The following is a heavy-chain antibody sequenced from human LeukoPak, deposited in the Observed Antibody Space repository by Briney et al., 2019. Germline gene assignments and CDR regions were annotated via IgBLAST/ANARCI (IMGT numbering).Heavy chain of an antibody. D-gene: IGHD3-22*01. CDR1: GFSFSNYA. CDR3: AKSAYYDASGYYREYYFDY. Sequence: GGSLRLSCVSSGFSFSNYAMSWVRQAPGKGLEWVSSISGSGGSTHYADSVEGRFTISRDKTKNTLYLQMNSLRAEDTAVYYCAKSAYYDASGYYREYYFDYWGQGTLVTVSS. V-gene: IGHV3-23*01. CDR2: ISGSGGST. J-gene: IGHJ4*02.